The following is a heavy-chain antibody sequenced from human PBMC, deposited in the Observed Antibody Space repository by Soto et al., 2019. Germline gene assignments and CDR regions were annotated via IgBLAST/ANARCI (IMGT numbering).Heavy chain of an antibody. D-gene: IGHD5-18*01. CDR3: AKVLVDTAMVKDY. V-gene: IGHV3-23*01. CDR2: ISGSGGST. J-gene: IGHJ4*02. CDR1: GLTFGSRA. Sequence: EVQLLESGGDLKQPGGSLRLSCVASGLTFGSRAMTWVRQAPGEGLQWVSTISGSGGSTYYADSVKGRFTISRDNSKNTLYLQMNSLRAEDTAVYYCAKVLVDTAMVKDYWGQGTLVTVSS.